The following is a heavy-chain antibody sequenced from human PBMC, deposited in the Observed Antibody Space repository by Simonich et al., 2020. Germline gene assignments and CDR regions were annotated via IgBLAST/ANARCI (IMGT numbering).Heavy chain of an antibody. V-gene: IGHV4-38-2*01. CDR1: GYSISSGYY. Sequence: QVQLQESGPGLVKPSETLSLTCAVSGYSISSGYYWGWIRQPPGKGLELIGSIYHSGSTYYNPSLKSRVTISVDTSKNQFSLKLSSVTAADTAVYYCARATRIAAAGYFDYWGQGTLVTVSS. D-gene: IGHD6-13*01. J-gene: IGHJ4*02. CDR2: IYHSGST. CDR3: ARATRIAAAGYFDY.